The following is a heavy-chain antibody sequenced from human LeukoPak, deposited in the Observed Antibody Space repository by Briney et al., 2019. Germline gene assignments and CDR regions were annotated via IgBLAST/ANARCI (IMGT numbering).Heavy chain of an antibody. V-gene: IGHV1-8*01. Sequence: ASVKVSCKASGYTFTSYDINWVRQATGQGLEWMGWMNPNSGNTGYAQKFQGRVTMTRNTSISTAYMELSSLRSEDTAVYYCARASWFHDAFDIWGQGTKVTVSS. J-gene: IGHJ3*02. CDR1: GYTFTSYD. D-gene: IGHD3-10*01. CDR2: MNPNSGNT. CDR3: ARASWFHDAFDI.